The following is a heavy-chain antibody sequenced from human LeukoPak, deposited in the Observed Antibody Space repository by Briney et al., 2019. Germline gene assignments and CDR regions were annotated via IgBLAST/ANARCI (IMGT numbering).Heavy chain of an antibody. D-gene: IGHD6-6*01. J-gene: IGHJ4*02. V-gene: IGHV1-2*02. CDR2: INPNSGGT. CDR3: ARDASIAARPVLDY. Sequence: ASVKVSCKASGHTFTGYYMHWVRQAPGQGLEWMGWINPNSGGTNYAQKFQGRVTMTRDTSISTAYMELSRLRSDDTAVYYCARDASIAARPVLDYWGQGTLVTVSS. CDR1: GHTFTGYY.